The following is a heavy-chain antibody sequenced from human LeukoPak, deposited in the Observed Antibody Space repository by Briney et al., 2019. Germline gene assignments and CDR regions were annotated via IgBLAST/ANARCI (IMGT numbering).Heavy chain of an antibody. D-gene: IGHD3-3*01. V-gene: IGHV3-23*01. CDR3: AKSRFFGVLNTEFDY. CDR1: GFTFTFYA. CDR2: IFGSGCST. J-gene: IGHJ4*02. Sequence: GGSLRLSCAASGFTFTFYAMTWVRQAPGKGLEGVSTIFGSGCSTYYRDSVKGRFTISRDNSKNTVDLQMNSLRAEDTAVYYCAKSRFFGVLNTEFDYWGQGTLVTVSS.